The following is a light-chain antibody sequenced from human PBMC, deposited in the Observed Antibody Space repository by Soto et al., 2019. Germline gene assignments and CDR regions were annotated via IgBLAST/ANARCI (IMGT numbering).Light chain of an antibody. V-gene: IGLV1-44*01. CDR3: AAWDDSLNGHV. J-gene: IGLJ1*01. Sequence: QSVLTQPHSASGTPGQRVIISCSGSSSNIGTSSVHWFQQLPGTAPKLLISTTNQRPSGVPERFSGSKSGTSASLAISGLQSEDEADYYCAAWDDSLNGHVFGTGTKVTVL. CDR2: TTN. CDR1: SSNIGTSS.